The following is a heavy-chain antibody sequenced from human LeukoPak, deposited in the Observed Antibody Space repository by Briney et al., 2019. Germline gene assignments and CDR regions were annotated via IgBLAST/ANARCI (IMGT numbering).Heavy chain of an antibody. CDR1: GYTLTELS. J-gene: IGHJ5*02. CDR2: FDPEDGET. V-gene: IGHV1-24*01. D-gene: IGHD3-10*01. CDR3: ARAPTNYGSGSHRINWFDP. Sequence: ASVKVSCKVSGYTLTELSMHWVRQAPGKGLEWMGGFDPEDGETIYAQKFQGRVTMTEDTSTDTAYMELSSLRSEDTAVYYCARAPTNYGSGSHRINWFDPWGQGTLVTVSS.